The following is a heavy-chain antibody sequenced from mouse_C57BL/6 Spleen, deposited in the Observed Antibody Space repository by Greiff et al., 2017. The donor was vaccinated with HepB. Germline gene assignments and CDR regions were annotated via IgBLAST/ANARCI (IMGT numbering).Heavy chain of an antibody. D-gene: IGHD4-1*01. V-gene: IGHV1-64*01. CDR2: IHPNSGST. J-gene: IGHJ3*01. Sequence: QVQLQPPGAELVKPGASVKLSCKASGYTFTSYWMHWVKQRPGQGLEWIGMIHPNSGSTNYNEKFKSKATLTVDKSSSTAYMQLSSLTSEDSAVYYCAPPGTSRFAYWGQGTLVTVSA. CDR1: GYTFTSYW. CDR3: APPGTSRFAY.